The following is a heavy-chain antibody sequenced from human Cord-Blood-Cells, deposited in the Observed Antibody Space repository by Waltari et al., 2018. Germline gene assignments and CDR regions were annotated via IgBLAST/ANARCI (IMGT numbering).Heavy chain of an antibody. D-gene: IGHD3-22*01. V-gene: IGHV4-34*01. CDR2: INHSGRA. CDR1: GGSFRGYY. Sequence: QVQLQQWGAGLLKPSETLSLTCAVYGGSFRGYYWSWIRQPPGKGLEWIGEINHSGRANYNPSLKSRVTISVDTAKNQFSLKLSSVTAADTAVYYCAREGGRNYYDSSGYYYYYGMDVWGQGTTVTVSS. J-gene: IGHJ6*02. CDR3: AREGGRNYYDSSGYYYYYGMDV.